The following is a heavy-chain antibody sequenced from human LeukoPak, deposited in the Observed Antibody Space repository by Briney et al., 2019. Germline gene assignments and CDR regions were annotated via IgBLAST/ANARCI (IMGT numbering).Heavy chain of an antibody. V-gene: IGHV3-73*01. J-gene: IGHJ4*02. CDR1: GFTFSGSA. Sequence: GGSLRLSCAASGFTFSGSAMHWVRQASGKGLEWVGRIRSKANTYATAYAASVKGRFTISRDDSKNTAYLQMNGLKAEDTAVYYCAKDQGVVPAALFDYWGQGTLVTVSS. CDR2: IRSKANTYAT. CDR3: AKDQGVVPAALFDY. D-gene: IGHD2-2*01.